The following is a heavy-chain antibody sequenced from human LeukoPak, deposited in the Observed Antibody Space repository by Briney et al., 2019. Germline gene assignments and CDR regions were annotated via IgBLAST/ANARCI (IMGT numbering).Heavy chain of an antibody. CDR2: INHNGNVN. J-gene: IGHJ6*02. Sequence: PGGSLRLSCVASGLTFSNFWMNWARQAPGKGLEWVASINHNGNVNYYVDSVKGRFTISRDNAKNSLYLQMSNLRAEDTAVYFCARGGGLDVWGQGATVTVSS. D-gene: IGHD3-16*01. CDR3: ARGGGLDV. V-gene: IGHV3-7*03. CDR1: GLTFSNFW.